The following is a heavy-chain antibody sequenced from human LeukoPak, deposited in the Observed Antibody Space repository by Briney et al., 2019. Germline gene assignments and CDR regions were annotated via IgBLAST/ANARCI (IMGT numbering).Heavy chain of an antibody. Sequence: PGRSLRLSCAASGFTFSSYGMHWVRQAPGKGLEWVAVIWYDGSNKYYADSVKGRFTISRDNSKNTLYLQTTSLRAEDTAVYYCARGGYCTNGVCYTAYYYYYMDVWGKGTTVTVSS. V-gene: IGHV3-33*01. CDR2: IWYDGSNK. J-gene: IGHJ6*03. D-gene: IGHD2-8*01. CDR3: ARGGYCTNGVCYTAYYYYYMDV. CDR1: GFTFSSYG.